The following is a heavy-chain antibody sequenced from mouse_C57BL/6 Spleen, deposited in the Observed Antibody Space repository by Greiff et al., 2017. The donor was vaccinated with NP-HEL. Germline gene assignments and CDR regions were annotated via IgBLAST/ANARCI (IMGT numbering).Heavy chain of an antibody. CDR2: IHPNSGST. Sequence: QVQLQQPGAELVKPGEEGKGAGESSGYTFTSYWMHWVKQRPGQGLEWIGMIHPNSGSTDYNEKFKSKATLTVDKSSSTAYMQLSSLTSEDSAVYYCARDYSNYPYYAMDYWGQGTSVTVSS. J-gene: IGHJ4*01. CDR3: ARDYSNYPYYAMDY. D-gene: IGHD2-5*01. V-gene: IGHV1-64*01. CDR1: GYTFTSYW.